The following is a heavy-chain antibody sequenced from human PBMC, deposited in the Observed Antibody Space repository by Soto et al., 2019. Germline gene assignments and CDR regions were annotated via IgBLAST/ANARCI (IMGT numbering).Heavy chain of an antibody. D-gene: IGHD3-3*01. CDR3: ARGVYYDFWSGYLDYYYYGMDV. J-gene: IGHJ6*02. CDR2: INHSGST. CDR1: GWSFSGYY. V-gene: IGHV4-34*01. Sequence: PXETLSLTCAVYGWSFSGYYWSWIRQPPGKGLDWIGEINHSGSTNYNPSLKSRVTISVDTSKNQFSLKLSSVTAADTAVYYCARGVYYDFWSGYLDYYYYGMDVWGQGTTVTVSS.